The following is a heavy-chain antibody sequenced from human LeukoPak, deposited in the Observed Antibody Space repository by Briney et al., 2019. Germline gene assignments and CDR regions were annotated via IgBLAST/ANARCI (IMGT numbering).Heavy chain of an antibody. CDR2: IYCSGST. CDR3: ARHAQKYDSSFDC. V-gene: IGHV4-59*01. Sequence: SETLSLTCTVSGVSISSYYWSWIRQPPGKGLEWIGDIYCSGSTNYNPSLKSRVAMSVDTSRNQFSLKLSPLTAADTAVYYCARHAQKYDSSFDCWGQGTLVTVSS. D-gene: IGHD6-13*01. CDR1: GVSISSYY. J-gene: IGHJ4*02.